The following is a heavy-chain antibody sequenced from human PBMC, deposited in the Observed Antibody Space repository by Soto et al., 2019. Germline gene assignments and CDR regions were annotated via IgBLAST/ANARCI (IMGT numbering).Heavy chain of an antibody. CDR2: MYPGGDI. CDR1: GFTVTTNY. D-gene: IGHD7-27*01. CDR3: VSRIPAWVFDY. V-gene: IGHV3-53*01. Sequence: EVRLVESGGGLTQPGGSLRLSCLASGFTVTTNYMGWVRQAPGRGLEWVSVMYPGGDIHYADSVKGRFTISRDTSENTLSLQLNSLTAEDTAVYFCVSRIPAWVFDYWGQGTLVTVS. J-gene: IGHJ4*01.